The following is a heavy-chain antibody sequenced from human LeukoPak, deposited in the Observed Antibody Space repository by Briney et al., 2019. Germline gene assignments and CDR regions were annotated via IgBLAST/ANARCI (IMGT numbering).Heavy chain of an antibody. V-gene: IGHV4-4*02. CDR1: GGPISSVNW. D-gene: IGHD6-19*01. J-gene: IGHJ4*02. CDR3: ARVRGWYDFDY. Sequence: SSETLSLTAAVPGGPISSVNWGGWFRKSPGKGRGWIGEIYHSGSTNYNPSLKSRVTISVDKSKNQFSLKLSSVTAADTAVYYCARVRGWYDFDYWGQGTLVTVSS. CDR2: IYHSGST.